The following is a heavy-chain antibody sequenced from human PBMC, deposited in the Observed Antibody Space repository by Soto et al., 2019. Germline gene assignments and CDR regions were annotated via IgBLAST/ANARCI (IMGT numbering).Heavy chain of an antibody. J-gene: IGHJ5*02. CDR2: IIPILGTT. Sequence: QVQLLQSGTELRQPGSSVTISCTPSGGTFVSSAFAWVRQAPGGRIEWMGGIIPILGTTKYAEKFLGRLTIRADGSSRTAFLELSSLTVDDTAVYFCAKKNPHGDSNKAWLDPWGQGTLVTVST. V-gene: IGHV1-69*01. CDR3: AKKNPHGDSNKAWLDP. CDR1: GGTFVSSA. D-gene: IGHD2-8*01.